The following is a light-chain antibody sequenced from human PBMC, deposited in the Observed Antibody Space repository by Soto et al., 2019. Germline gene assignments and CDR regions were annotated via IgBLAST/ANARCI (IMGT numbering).Light chain of an antibody. J-gene: IGLJ1*01. V-gene: IGLV2-23*01. Sequence: QSALRQPASVRWSPGQLVTIPCSRTSSDVGGYNLVSWYQQHTAKAPKLLIYEGTQRPSGVSSRFSGYKYGHTASLTISGLQAQAEADYYCCSYASSSSYVFGTGTAVTVL. CDR3: CSYASSSSYV. CDR2: EGT. CDR1: SSDVGGYNL.